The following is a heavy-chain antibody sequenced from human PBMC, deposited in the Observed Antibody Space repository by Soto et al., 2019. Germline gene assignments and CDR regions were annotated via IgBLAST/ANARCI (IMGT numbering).Heavy chain of an antibody. CDR3: ARGHEATAAAGNNWFDP. CDR2: MNPNSGNT. Sequence: ASVKVSCKASGYTFTSYDINWVRQATGQGLEWMGWMNPNSGNTGYAQKFQGRVTMTRNTSISTAYMELSSLRSEDTAVYYCARGHEATAAAGNNWFDPWGQGNLVTFSS. J-gene: IGHJ5*02. CDR1: GYTFTSYD. D-gene: IGHD6-13*01. V-gene: IGHV1-8*01.